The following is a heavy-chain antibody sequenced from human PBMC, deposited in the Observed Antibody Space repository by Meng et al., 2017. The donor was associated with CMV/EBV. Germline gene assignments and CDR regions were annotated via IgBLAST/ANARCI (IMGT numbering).Heavy chain of an antibody. D-gene: IGHD3-3*01. V-gene: IGHV5-51*01. Sequence: FTSYWIGWVSQMPGKGLEWMGIIYPGASDTRYSPSFQGQVTISADKSISTAYLQWSSLKASDTAMYYCARRGPNQSTNYYDFWSGYDYWGQGTLVTVSS. CDR1: FTSYW. CDR2: IYPGASDT. J-gene: IGHJ4*02. CDR3: ARRGPNQSTNYYDFWSGYDY.